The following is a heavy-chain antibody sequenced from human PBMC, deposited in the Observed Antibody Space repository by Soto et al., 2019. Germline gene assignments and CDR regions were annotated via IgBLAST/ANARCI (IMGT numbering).Heavy chain of an antibody. Sequence: QVQLQQSGPGLVKPSQTLSLTCAISGDSVSSNTATWNWVRQSPSRSLEWLGRTYYRSSWNFDYALSVRSRITINPDTSKNQFSLQLNSMTPEDTAVYYCAGELDIQHGLGYWGPGTSVTVSS. D-gene: IGHD3-3*02. CDR1: GDSVSSNTAT. CDR2: TYYRSSWNF. V-gene: IGHV6-1*01. J-gene: IGHJ4*02. CDR3: AGELDIQHGLGY.